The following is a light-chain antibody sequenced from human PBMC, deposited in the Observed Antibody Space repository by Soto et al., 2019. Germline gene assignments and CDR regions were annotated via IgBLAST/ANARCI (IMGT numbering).Light chain of an antibody. J-gene: IGKJ1*01. CDR3: QQYHYWPRL. CDR2: GAS. CDR1: ESVIRN. Sequence: EVVMTQSPATLSVSPGERATLSCRASESVIRNLAWFQQKPGQAPRLLIYGASTRAPGVPDRFSGSGSGTEFTLTISSLQSEDFGPYYCQQYHYWPRLFGQGTKVDIK. V-gene: IGKV3-15*01.